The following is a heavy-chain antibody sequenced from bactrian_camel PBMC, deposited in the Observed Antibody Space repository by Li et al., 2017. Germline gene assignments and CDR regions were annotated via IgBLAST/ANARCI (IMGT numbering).Heavy chain of an antibody. V-gene: IGHV3S53*01. Sequence: HVQLVESGGGSVQAGGSLMLSCVASGYVDSSVCMGWFRQAPGKEREGVASIHRDGSTSYADSAEGRFTIFSGNAQDTLYLQMNSLEPDDTAIYYCTPVLILKDGYCYKADNYWGQGTQVTVS. J-gene: IGHJ4*01. CDR1: GYVDSSVC. D-gene: IGHD2*01. CDR2: IHRDGST. CDR3: TPVLILKDGYCYKADNY.